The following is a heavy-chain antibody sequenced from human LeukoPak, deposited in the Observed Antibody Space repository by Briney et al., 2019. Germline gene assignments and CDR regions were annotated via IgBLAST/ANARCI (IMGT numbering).Heavy chain of an antibody. D-gene: IGHD4-23*01. J-gene: IGHJ4*02. Sequence: SVKVSCKASGGTFSSYAISWVRQAPGQGLEWMGGIIPIFGTANYAQKFQGRVTITADESTSTAYMELSSLRSDDAAVYYCARGWLAETTVVTPYNYWGQGTLVTVSP. CDR3: ARGWLAETTVVTPYNY. CDR1: GGTFSSYA. CDR2: IIPIFGTA. V-gene: IGHV1-69*13.